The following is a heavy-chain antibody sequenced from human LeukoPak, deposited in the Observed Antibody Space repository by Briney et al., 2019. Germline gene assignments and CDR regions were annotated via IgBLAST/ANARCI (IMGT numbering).Heavy chain of an antibody. Sequence: PSETLSLTCAVYGGSFSGYYWSWIRQPPGKGLEWIGEINHSGSTNYNPSLKSRVTISVDTSKNQFSLKLSSVTAADTAVYYCARDWVVVQPYIMDVWGQGTTVTVSS. V-gene: IGHV4-34*01. CDR1: GGSFSGYY. J-gene: IGHJ6*02. CDR2: INHSGST. CDR3: ARDWVVVQPYIMDV. D-gene: IGHD2-2*01.